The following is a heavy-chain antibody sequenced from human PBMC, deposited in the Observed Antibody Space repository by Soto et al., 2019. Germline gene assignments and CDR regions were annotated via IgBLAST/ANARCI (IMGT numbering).Heavy chain of an antibody. CDR3: ARDRPIAAAGYYYYGMDV. CDR2: IYYSGST. CDR1: GGSISSGDYY. J-gene: IGHJ6*02. V-gene: IGHV4-30-4*01. D-gene: IGHD6-13*01. Sequence: QVQLQESGPGLVKPSQTLSLTCTVSGGSISSGDYYWSWIRQPPGKGLEWIGYIYYSGSTYYNPSLKSRVTISVDTSKNQFFLKLSSVTAADTAVYYCARDRPIAAAGYYYYGMDVWGQGTTVTVSS.